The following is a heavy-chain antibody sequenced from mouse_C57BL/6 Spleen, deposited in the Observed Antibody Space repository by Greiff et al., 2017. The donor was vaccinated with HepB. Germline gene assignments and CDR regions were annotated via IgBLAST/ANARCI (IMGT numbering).Heavy chain of an antibody. Sequence: VQLQQSGAELVKPGASVKLSCKASGYTFTSYWMHWVKQRPGQGLEWIGMIHPNSGSTNYNEKFKSKATLTVDKSSSTAYMQLSSLTSEDSAVYYCARRGYYGSSYAMDYWGQGTSVTVSS. V-gene: IGHV1-64*01. CDR3: ARRGYYGSSYAMDY. CDR1: GYTFTSYW. D-gene: IGHD1-1*01. J-gene: IGHJ4*01. CDR2: IHPNSGST.